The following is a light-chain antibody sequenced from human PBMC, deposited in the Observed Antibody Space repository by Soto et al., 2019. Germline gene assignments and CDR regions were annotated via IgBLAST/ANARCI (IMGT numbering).Light chain of an antibody. Sequence: QSVLTQPASVCGSPGQSITISCTGTTSDIGTYSYVSWYQQHAGKAPKLIIYEVSHRPSGVSNRFSGSKSGSTASLTISGLQAEDEAHYYCCSSTGISTRSFATGTKVTV. CDR1: TSDIGTYSY. CDR3: CSSTGISTRS. CDR2: EVS. V-gene: IGLV2-14*01. J-gene: IGLJ1*01.